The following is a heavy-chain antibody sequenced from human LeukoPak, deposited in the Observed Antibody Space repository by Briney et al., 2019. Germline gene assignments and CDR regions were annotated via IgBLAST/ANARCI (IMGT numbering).Heavy chain of an antibody. Sequence: SETLSLTCTVSGYSISSGYYWGWIRQPPGKGLEWIGSIYHSGSTYYNPSLKSRATISVDTSKNQFSLKLSSVTVSETAVYYCARAEGGSSSGEDYWGQGTLVTVSS. D-gene: IGHD6-6*01. CDR1: GYSISSGYY. V-gene: IGHV4-38-2*02. J-gene: IGHJ4*02. CDR2: IYHSGST. CDR3: ARAEGGSSSGEDY.